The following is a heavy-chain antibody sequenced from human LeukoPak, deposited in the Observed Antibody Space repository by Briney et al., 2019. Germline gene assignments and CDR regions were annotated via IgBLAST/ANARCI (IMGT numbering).Heavy chain of an antibody. CDR3: ARDLGSSGWPYYYYYGMDV. D-gene: IGHD6-19*01. J-gene: IGHJ6*02. Sequence: GGSLRLSCAASGFTFSSYGMHWVRQAPGKGLEWVAVISYDGSNKYYADSVKGRFTISRDNSKNTLYLQMNSLRAEDTAVYYCARDLGSSGWPYYYYYGMDVWGQGTTVTVSS. CDR1: GFTFSSYG. V-gene: IGHV3-30*03. CDR2: ISYDGSNK.